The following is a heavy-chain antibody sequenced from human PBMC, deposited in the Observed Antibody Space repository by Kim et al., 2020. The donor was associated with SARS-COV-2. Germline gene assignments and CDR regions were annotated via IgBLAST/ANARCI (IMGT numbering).Heavy chain of an antibody. V-gene: IGHV1-18*01. CDR3: ARDETPAAGGDY. J-gene: IGHJ4*02. D-gene: IGHD3-10*01. Sequence: NYAQTLQGRVTMTTDTTTSTANMELRSLSSDDTAVYYCARDETPAAGGDYWGQGTLVTVSS.